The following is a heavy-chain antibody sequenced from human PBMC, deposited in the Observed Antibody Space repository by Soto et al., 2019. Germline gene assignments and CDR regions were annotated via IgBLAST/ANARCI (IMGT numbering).Heavy chain of an antibody. CDR3: AKDARPSS. V-gene: IGHV3-23*01. CDR1: GFAFSSYA. CDR2: ISETGGST. Sequence: PGGSLRLSWAASGFAFSSYAMSWVRQAPGKGLEWVSTISETGGSTYYTDSVKGRFTISRGTSKNTLYLQMNSLRAEDTALYYCAKDARPSSWGQGTLVTVSS. J-gene: IGHJ5*02.